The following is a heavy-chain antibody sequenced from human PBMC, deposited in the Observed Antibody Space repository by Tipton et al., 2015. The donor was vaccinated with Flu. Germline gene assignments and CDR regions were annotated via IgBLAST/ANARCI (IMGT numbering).Heavy chain of an antibody. D-gene: IGHD3-10*01. V-gene: IGHV3-23*01. CDR2: ISGSGGST. J-gene: IGHJ4*02. CDR3: AKRLTYYYGSGSSFAY. CDR1: GFTFSSYA. Sequence: SLRLSCAASGFTFSSYAMSWVRQAPGKGLEWVSAISGSGGSTYYADSVKGRFTISRDNSKNTLYLQMNSLRAEDTAVYYCAKRLTYYYGSGSSFAYWGQGTLVPVSS.